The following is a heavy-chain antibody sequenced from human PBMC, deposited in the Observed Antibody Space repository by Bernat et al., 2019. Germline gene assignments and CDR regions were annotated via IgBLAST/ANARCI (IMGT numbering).Heavy chain of an antibody. V-gene: IGHV3-30*03. CDR3: ARERDSSNWYGGGFGY. Sequence: QVQLVESGGGVVQPGRSLRLSCAASGFTFSSYGMHWVRQAPGKGLEWVAVIPYDGGNKYYADSVNDRFTISRDNSKNTLYLQMDSLRIEDTAVYYCARERDSSNWYGGGFGYWGQGTLVTVSS. D-gene: IGHD6-13*01. J-gene: IGHJ4*02. CDR1: GFTFSSYG. CDR2: IPYDGGNK.